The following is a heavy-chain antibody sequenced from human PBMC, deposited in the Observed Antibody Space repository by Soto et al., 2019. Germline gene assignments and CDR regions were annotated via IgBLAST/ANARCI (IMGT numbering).Heavy chain of an antibody. J-gene: IGHJ6*02. CDR2: INAGNGNT. CDR1: WYTFTSFA. Sequence: GGSVKVSFQASWYTFTSFAMHLVRQAPGQRLEWMGWINAGNGNTKYSQKFQGRVTITRDTSASTAYMELSSLRSEDTAVYYCARDVGVRFLPPGGMDVWGQGTTVTVLL. D-gene: IGHD3-3*01. V-gene: IGHV1-3*01. CDR3: ARDVGVRFLPPGGMDV.